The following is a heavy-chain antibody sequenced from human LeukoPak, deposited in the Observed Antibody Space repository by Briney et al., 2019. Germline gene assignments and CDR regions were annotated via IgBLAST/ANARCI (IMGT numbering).Heavy chain of an antibody. D-gene: IGHD1-26*01. J-gene: IGHJ5*02. CDR2: INSDGINT. V-gene: IGHV3-74*01. CDR1: GFTFSNYW. CDR3: ARDIGWSNCFDP. Sequence: GGSLRLSCAASGFTFSNYWMHWVRQAPGKGLVWVSRINSDGINTSYADSVKGRFTISRDNAKNTLNLQMNSLRAEDTAVYYCARDIGWSNCFDPWGHGTLVTVSS.